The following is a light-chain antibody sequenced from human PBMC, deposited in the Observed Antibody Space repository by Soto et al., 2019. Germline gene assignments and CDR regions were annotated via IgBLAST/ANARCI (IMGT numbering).Light chain of an antibody. CDR2: EAS. V-gene: IGKV1-39*01. CDR3: QQSYSPSRT. CDR1: QSIDNY. Sequence: DIQMTQSPSSLSASVGDRVAITCRASQSIDNYCNWYQQKSGKAPKLLIYEASSLQSGVPSRFSGSGSGTYFTLIISSLQPEDFATYYCQQSYSPSRTFGQGAKVDIK. J-gene: IGKJ1*01.